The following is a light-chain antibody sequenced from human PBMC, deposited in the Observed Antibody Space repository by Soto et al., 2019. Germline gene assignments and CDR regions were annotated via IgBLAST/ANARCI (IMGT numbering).Light chain of an antibody. CDR2: GDT. V-gene: IGLV1-40*01. J-gene: IGLJ2*01. Sequence: QSVLTQPPSVSGAPGQRVTISCTGSSSNFGANFDVQWYQQLPGTAPKLLIYGDTIRPSGVPDRFSGSKSGTSASLAITGLQAEDEADYYCQSYDTRLRGVFGGGTKLTVL. CDR1: SSNFGANFD. CDR3: QSYDTRLRGV.